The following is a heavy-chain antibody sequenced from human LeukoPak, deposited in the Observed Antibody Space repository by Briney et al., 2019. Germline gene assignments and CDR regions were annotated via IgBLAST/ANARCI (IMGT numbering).Heavy chain of an antibody. Sequence: GESLNISCKASGYSFINHWIGWVRQKPGKGLEWVGIMYPDDSDTRYSPSFQGQVGISADKSLSTAYLQWSSLKASDTAMYYCARLIYDSSGYFDYWGQGTLVTVSS. J-gene: IGHJ4*02. CDR1: GYSFINHW. CDR3: ARLIYDSSGYFDY. CDR2: MYPDDSDT. V-gene: IGHV5-51*01. D-gene: IGHD3-22*01.